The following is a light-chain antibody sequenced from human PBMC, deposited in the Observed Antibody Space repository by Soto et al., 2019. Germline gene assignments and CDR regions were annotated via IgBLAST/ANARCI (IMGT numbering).Light chain of an antibody. CDR2: GGF. CDR3: LQHDSYPWT. V-gene: IGKV1-17*01. J-gene: IGKJ1*01. CDR1: QGIGND. Sequence: DIQMTQSPSSLSASVGDRVTITCRASQGIGNDFDWYQQKPGKAPKRLIYGGFSWQSGVPSRFSGSASGTEFTFIITGLQPEDFATYYRLQHDSYPWTFGQGTKVDIK.